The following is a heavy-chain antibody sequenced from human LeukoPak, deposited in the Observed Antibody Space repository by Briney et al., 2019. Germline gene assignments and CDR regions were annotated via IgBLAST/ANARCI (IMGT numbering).Heavy chain of an antibody. D-gene: IGHD2-2*01. CDR1: GYTFTGYY. CDR3: AARYCSSTSCYEMVDY. CDR2: INPNSGGT. J-gene: IGHJ4*02. Sequence: ASVKVSCKASGYTFTGYYMHWVRQAPGQGLEWMGWINPNSGGTNYAQKFQGRVTMTRDTSISTAYMELSRLRSDDTAVYYCAARYCSSTSCYEMVDYWGQGTLVTVSS. V-gene: IGHV1-2*02.